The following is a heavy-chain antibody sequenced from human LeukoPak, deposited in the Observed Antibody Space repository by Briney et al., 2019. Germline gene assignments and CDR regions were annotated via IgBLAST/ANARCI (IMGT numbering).Heavy chain of an antibody. CDR2: IKQDGSEK. J-gene: IGHJ4*02. V-gene: IGHV3-7*01. Sequence: GGSLRLSCAASGFTFSSYWMSWVRQAPGKGPEWVANIKQDGSEKYYVDSVKGRFTISRDNAKNSLYLQMNSLRAEDTAVYYCARDQGAVDFDYWGQGTLVTVSS. D-gene: IGHD6-19*01. CDR1: GFTFSSYW. CDR3: ARDQGAVDFDY.